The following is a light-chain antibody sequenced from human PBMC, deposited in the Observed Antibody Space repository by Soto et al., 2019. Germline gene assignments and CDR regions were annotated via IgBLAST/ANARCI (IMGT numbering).Light chain of an antibody. CDR2: NVY. J-gene: IGLJ1*01. CDR1: NSDVGSYNY. V-gene: IGLV2-14*03. CDR3: SSYTISRTYV. Sequence: QSALTQPASVSGSPGQSITISCTGTNSDVGSYNYVSWHQQHPGKAPKLMIYNVYDRPSGISNRFSGSKSGNTASLTISGLQGEDEADYYCSSYTISRTYVLGTGTKLTIL.